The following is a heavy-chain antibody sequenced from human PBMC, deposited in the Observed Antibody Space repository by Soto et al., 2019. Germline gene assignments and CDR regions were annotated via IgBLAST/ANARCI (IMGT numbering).Heavy chain of an antibody. Sequence: QVQLVQSGPEVKQPGASVRISCQASGYSFTHFEMHWVRQAPGQRLEWMGWINTGNGDTKYSQKFQGRVTFTRDTSARTAYLDLDGLTSYVTSFYFCARGLTRLDYWGQGTLFTVSS. CDR2: INTGNGDT. V-gene: IGHV1-3*04. D-gene: IGHD2-15*01. J-gene: IGHJ4*02. CDR1: GYSFTHFE. CDR3: ARGLTRLDY.